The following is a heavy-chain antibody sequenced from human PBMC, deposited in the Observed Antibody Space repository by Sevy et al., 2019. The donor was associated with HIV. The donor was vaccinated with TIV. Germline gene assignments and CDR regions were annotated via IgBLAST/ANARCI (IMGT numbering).Heavy chain of an antibody. J-gene: IGHJ6*02. CDR2: ISSSSSTI. CDR1: GFTFSSYS. V-gene: IGHV3-48*01. Sequence: GGSLRLSCAASGFTFSSYSMNWVRQAPGKGLEWVSYISSSSSTIYYADSVKGRFTISRDNAKNSLYLQMNNLRAEDTAVYYCAKEKHYDSSYAMDVWGQGTTVTVSS. D-gene: IGHD3-22*01. CDR3: AKEKHYDSSYAMDV.